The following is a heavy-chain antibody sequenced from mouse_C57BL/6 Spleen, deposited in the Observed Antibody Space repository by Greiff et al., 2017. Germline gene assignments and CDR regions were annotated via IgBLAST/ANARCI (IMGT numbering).Heavy chain of an antibody. J-gene: IGHJ2*01. V-gene: IGHV5-4*01. D-gene: IGHD1-1*01. CDR2: ISDGGSYT. CDR1: GFTFSSYA. CDR3: ARETPRYYGSSYLYFDY. Sequence: EVQVVESGGGLVKPGGSLKLSCAASGFTFSSYAMSWVRQTPEKRLEWVATISDGGSYTYYPDNVKGRFTISRDNAKNNLYLQMSHLKSEDTAMYYCARETPRYYGSSYLYFDYWGQGTTLTVSS.